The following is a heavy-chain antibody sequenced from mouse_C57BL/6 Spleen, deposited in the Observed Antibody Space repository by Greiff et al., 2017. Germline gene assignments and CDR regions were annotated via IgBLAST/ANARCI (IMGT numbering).Heavy chain of an antibody. CDR2: VDPEDGDT. Sequence: EVQLQQSGAELVRPGASVKLSCTASGFNIKDYYMHWVKQRPEQGLEWIGRVDPEDGDTEYAPKFQGKATMTADTSSNTAYLQLSSLTSEDTAVYYGTTRGYGSSSFADWGQGTLVTVSA. CDR1: GFNIKDYY. V-gene: IGHV14-1*01. D-gene: IGHD1-1*01. J-gene: IGHJ3*01. CDR3: TTRGYGSSSFAD.